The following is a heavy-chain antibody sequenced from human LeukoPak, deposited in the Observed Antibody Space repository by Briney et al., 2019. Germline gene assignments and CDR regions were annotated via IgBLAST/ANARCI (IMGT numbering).Heavy chain of an antibody. D-gene: IGHD3-22*01. V-gene: IGHV4-31*03. CDR2: IYYSGST. J-gene: IGHJ6*02. CDR1: GGSISSGGYY. Sequence: NPSQTLSLTCTVSGGSISSGGYYWSWIRQHPGKGLEWIGYIYYSGSTYYNPSLKSRVTISVDMSKNQFSLKLSSVTAADTAVYYCARAYYDVSGRRGAGYYYGMDVWGQGTTVTVSS. CDR3: ARAYYDVSGRRGAGYYYGMDV.